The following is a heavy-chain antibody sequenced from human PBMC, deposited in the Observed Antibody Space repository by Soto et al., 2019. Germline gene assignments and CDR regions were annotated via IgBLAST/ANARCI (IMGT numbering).Heavy chain of an antibody. CDR1: GFTFSSYW. J-gene: IGHJ3*02. CDR3: ARASEIQLWSSRDDAFDI. V-gene: IGHV3-7*05. CDR2: IKQDGSEK. Sequence: ESGGGLVQPGGSLRLSCAASGFTFSSYWMSWVRQAPGKGLEWVANIKQDGSEKYYVDSVKGRFTISRDNAKNSLYLQMNSLRAEDTAVYYCARASEIQLWSSRDDAFDIWGQGTMVTVSS. D-gene: IGHD5-18*01.